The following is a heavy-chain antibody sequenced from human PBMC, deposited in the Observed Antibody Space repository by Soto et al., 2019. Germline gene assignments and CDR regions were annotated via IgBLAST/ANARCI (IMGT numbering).Heavy chain of an antibody. CDR2: FYFTGTT. CDR1: GASLRSGSYY. V-gene: IGHV4-61*01. CDR3: ARISFWVKDD. D-gene: IGHD6-13*01. Sequence: QVQLQESGPGLVKPSETLSLTCTVSGASLRSGSYYWSWIRQPPGQGLEWIGYFYFTGTTKYNPSLESRVTISADPSKNQFSLNLPSVTAADTAWYFCARISFWVKDDWGQGALVTVSS. J-gene: IGHJ4*02.